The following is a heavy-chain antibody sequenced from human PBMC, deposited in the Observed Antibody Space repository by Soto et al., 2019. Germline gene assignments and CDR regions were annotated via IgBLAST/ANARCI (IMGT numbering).Heavy chain of an antibody. CDR1: GYTFTSYG. CDR2: ISAYNGNT. CDR3: ARTFSDARAAAVDWFDP. Sequence: QVQLVQSGAEVKKPGASVKVSCKASGYTFTSYGISWVRQAPGQGLEWMGWISAYNGNTNYAQKLQGRVTMTTDTSASTAYMELRSLRSDDTAVYYCARTFSDARAAAVDWFDPWGQGTLVTVSS. D-gene: IGHD6-13*01. J-gene: IGHJ5*02. V-gene: IGHV1-18*01.